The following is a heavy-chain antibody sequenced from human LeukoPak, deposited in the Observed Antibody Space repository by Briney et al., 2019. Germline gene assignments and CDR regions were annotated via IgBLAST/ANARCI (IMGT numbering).Heavy chain of an antibody. J-gene: IGHJ4*02. D-gene: IGHD3-22*01. V-gene: IGHV4-31*03. CDR3: ARGRLLLSGYFDY. CDR1: GGSINSGSYY. Sequence: SETLSLTCTVSGGSINSGSYYWSWIRQHPGKGLEWIGYIYYSGSTYYNPSLKSRVTISVDTSKNQFSLKLSSVTAADTAVYYCARGRLLLSGYFDYWGQGTLVTVSS. CDR2: IYYSGST.